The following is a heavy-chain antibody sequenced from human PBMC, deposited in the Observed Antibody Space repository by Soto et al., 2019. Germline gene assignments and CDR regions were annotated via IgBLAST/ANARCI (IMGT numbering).Heavy chain of an antibody. Sequence: GGSLRLSCAASGFTFSSYAMSWVRQAPGKGLEWVSAISGSGGSTYYADSVKGRFTISRDNSKNTLYLQMNSLRAEDTVVYYCAKAHRSGWYLGGSYFDYWGQGTLVTVSS. J-gene: IGHJ4*02. V-gene: IGHV3-23*01. CDR1: GFTFSSYA. CDR2: ISGSGGST. CDR3: AKAHRSGWYLGGSYFDY. D-gene: IGHD6-19*01.